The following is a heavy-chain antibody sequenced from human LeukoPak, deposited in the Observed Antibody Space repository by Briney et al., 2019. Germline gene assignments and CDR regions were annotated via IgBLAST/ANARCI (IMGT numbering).Heavy chain of an antibody. CDR1: GFTFSSYS. V-gene: IGHV3-48*01. CDR3: ARERGYSYGYSDC. CDR2: ISSSSSTI. J-gene: IGHJ4*02. Sequence: GGSLRLSCAASGFTFSSYSMNWVRQAPGKGLEWVSYISSSSSTIYYADSVKGRFTISRDNAKNSLFLQMNSLRAEDTAVYYCARERGYSYGYSDCWGRGTLVTVSS. D-gene: IGHD5-18*01.